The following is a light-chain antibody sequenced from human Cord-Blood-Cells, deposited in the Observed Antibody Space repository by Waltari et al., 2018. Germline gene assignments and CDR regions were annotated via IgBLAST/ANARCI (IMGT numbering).Light chain of an antibody. J-gene: IGKJ4*01. CDR1: QSISSW. V-gene: IGKV1-5*01. CDR3: QQYNSYSLT. CDR2: DAS. Sequence: DIQMTQSPSTLSASVGDRVTITCRASQSISSWLAWYQQKPGKAPKLLIYDASSLESGFPSRFSGSGSGTEFTLTISSLQPDDFSTYHCQQYNSYSLTFGGGTKVEIK.